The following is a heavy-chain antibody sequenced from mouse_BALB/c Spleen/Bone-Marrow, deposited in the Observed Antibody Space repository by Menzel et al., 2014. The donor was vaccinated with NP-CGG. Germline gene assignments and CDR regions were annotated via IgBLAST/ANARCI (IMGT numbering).Heavy chain of an antibody. V-gene: IGHV14-3*02. CDR2: IDPANGNT. Sequence: DVQLQESGAELVKPGASVKLSCTASGFNIKDTYTYWVKQRPEQGLEWIGRIDPANGNTKYDPKFQDKATITADTSSNTAYLQLSSLTSEDTAVYYCARYYYGSSLFAYWGQGTLVTVSA. J-gene: IGHJ3*01. CDR3: ARYYYGSSLFAY. CDR1: GFNIKDTY. D-gene: IGHD1-1*01.